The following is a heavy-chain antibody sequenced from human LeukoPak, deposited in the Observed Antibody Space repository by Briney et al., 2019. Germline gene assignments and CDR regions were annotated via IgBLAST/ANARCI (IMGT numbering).Heavy chain of an antibody. CDR1: GYSISSGYY. CDR3: ARKHRDGYNYRGSPFDY. V-gene: IGHV4-38-2*02. J-gene: IGHJ4*02. Sequence: SETLSLTCTVSGYSISSGYYWGWIRQPPGKGLEWIGSIYHSGSTYYNPSLKSRVTISVDTSKNQFSLKLSSVTAADTAVHYCARKHRDGYNYRGSPFDYWGQGTLVTVSS. CDR2: IYHSGST. D-gene: IGHD5-24*01.